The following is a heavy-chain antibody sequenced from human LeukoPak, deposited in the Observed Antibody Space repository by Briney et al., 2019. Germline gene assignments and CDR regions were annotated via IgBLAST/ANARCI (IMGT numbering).Heavy chain of an antibody. CDR3: AKEGDEFRGYLDV. D-gene: IGHD5-12*01. CDR1: GFTFSRLG. J-gene: IGHJ6*04. V-gene: IGHV3-30*02. Sequence: GGSLRLSCATSGFTFSRLGMQWVRQAPGKGLEWVAVIHNDGTMGQYADSVKGRFTISKDFSRNTLHLQMHSLRDDDAAVYYCAKEGDEFRGYLDVWGKGTTVTVSS. CDR2: IHNDGTMG.